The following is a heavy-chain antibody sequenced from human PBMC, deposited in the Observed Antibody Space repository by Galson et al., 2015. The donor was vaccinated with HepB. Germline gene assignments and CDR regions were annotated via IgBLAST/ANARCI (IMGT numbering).Heavy chain of an antibody. V-gene: IGHV5-51*01. CDR1: GYSFIDYW. CDR3: ARPFVVVSKGHYYFYGMDV. CDR2: IYPGDSDN. Sequence: SRAAVKKPGESLKISCKASGYSFIDYWIVWVRQMPGKGLEWLGIIYPGDSDNKYSPSFQGWVTTPADNAISTAYLQWSSLKASDTAMYYCARPFVVVSKGHYYFYGMDVWGQGTTVTVSS. J-gene: IGHJ6*02. D-gene: IGHD2-21*01.